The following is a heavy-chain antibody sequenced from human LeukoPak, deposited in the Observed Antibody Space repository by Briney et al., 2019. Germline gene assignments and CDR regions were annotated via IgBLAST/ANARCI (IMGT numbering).Heavy chain of an antibody. Sequence: GGSLRLSCAASGFTFDDYAMHWVRQAPGKGLEWVSGISWNSGSIGYADSVKGRFTISRDNAKNSLYLQMNSLGAEDTALYYCAKDVGRWLVSSPGFDPWGQGTLVTVSS. D-gene: IGHD6-19*01. J-gene: IGHJ5*02. CDR2: ISWNSGSI. V-gene: IGHV3-9*01. CDR3: AKDVGRWLVSSPGFDP. CDR1: GFTFDDYA.